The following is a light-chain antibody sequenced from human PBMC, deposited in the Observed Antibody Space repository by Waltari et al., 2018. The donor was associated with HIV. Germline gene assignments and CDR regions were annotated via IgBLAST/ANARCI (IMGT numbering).Light chain of an antibody. CDR2: DVS. CDR1: SSDVGGYNY. Sequence: QSALTQPRSVSGSPVQSVTISCTGTSSDVGGYNYVSWYQQHPGKAPKLMIYDVSKRTSGVPGRFSGSKSGNTASLTISGLQAEDEADYYCCSYAGSYLVFGGGTKLTVL. CDR3: CSYAGSYLV. J-gene: IGLJ2*01. V-gene: IGLV2-11*01.